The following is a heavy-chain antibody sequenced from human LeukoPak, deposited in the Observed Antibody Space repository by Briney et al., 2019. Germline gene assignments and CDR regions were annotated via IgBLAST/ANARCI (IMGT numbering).Heavy chain of an antibody. Sequence: KPSQTLSLTCAVSGGSISSGGYSWSWIRQPPGKGLEWIGYICHSGSTYYNPSLKSRVTISVDRSKNQFSLKLSSVTAADTAVYYCAREYAKPGYYYYGMDVWGQGTTVTVSS. V-gene: IGHV4-30-2*01. CDR2: ICHSGST. CDR3: AREYAKPGYYYYGMDV. D-gene: IGHD2-8*01. J-gene: IGHJ6*02. CDR1: GGSISSGGYS.